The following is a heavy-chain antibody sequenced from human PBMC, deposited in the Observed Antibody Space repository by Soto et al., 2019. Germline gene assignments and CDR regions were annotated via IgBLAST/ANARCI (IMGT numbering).Heavy chain of an antibody. J-gene: IGHJ4*02. CDR3: ARERVGGGADY. Sequence: EVQLLESGGGLVQPGGSLRLSCAASGFSFSSYAMSWVRQTPGKGLEWVATISGGGGNTYYPDSVKGRFTISRDKSKDTVYLQMNSLRAEDTAIYYSARERVGGGADYWGQGAMVTVTS. V-gene: IGHV3-23*01. D-gene: IGHD2-15*01. CDR1: GFSFSSYA. CDR2: ISGGGGNT.